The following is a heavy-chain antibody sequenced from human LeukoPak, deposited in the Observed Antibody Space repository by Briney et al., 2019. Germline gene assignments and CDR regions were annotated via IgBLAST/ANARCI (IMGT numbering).Heavy chain of an antibody. V-gene: IGHV1-18*01. CDR1: GYNLANSG. D-gene: IGHD2-21*01. CDR2: TNPSSGKT. CDR3: AKDVAYHFDQ. J-gene: IGHJ4*02. Sequence: AAVNVSCKSSGYNLANSGIIWLRQAPRQGLEWVGWTNPSSGKTEHDQEFWGRVSLTTDTSTRTAFLGLRRLLSDDTAVYYCAKDVAYHFDQWGEGTLVSVSS.